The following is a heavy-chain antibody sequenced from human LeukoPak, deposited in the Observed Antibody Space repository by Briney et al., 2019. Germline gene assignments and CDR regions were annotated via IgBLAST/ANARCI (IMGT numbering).Heavy chain of an antibody. D-gene: IGHD3-9*01. CDR3: ARQGQSYDILTGFDY. CDR1: GGSISSYY. V-gene: IGHV4-59*08. CDR2: IYYSGST. J-gene: IGHJ4*02. Sequence: PSETLSLTCTVSGGSISSYYWSWIRQPPGKGLEWIGYIYYSGSTNYNPSLKSRVTISVDTSKNQFSLKLSSVTAADTAVYYCARQGQSYDILTGFDYWGQGTLVTVSS.